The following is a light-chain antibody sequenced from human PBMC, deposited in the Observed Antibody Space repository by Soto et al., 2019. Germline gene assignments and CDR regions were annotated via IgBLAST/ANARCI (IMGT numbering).Light chain of an antibody. CDR1: QILLYSSNNKNY. CDR3: QQYSSPPLT. J-gene: IGKJ4*01. Sequence: DIVMTQSPDSLSVSLGERATINCKSSQILLYSSNNKNYLTWYQQKPGQPPKLLIYWASTRESGVPDRFSGSGSGTDFTLTISSLQAEDVAVYYCQQYSSPPLTFGGGTKVDIK. V-gene: IGKV4-1*01. CDR2: WAS.